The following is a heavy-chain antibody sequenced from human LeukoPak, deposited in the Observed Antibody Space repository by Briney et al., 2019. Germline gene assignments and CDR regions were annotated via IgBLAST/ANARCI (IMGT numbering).Heavy chain of an antibody. D-gene: IGHD3-22*01. CDR2: ITSSGAAT. Sequence: GGSLRLSCAASGFTFSSYAMSWVRQAPGKGLKWVSSITSSGAATYYADSVKGRFTISRDNSDNTLYLQMNSLRAEDTAVYYCAKDRPNYYGSNGHYYKLNGDCWGQGTLVTVSS. CDR3: AKDRPNYYGSNGHYYKLNGDC. J-gene: IGHJ4*02. CDR1: GFTFSSYA. V-gene: IGHV3-23*01.